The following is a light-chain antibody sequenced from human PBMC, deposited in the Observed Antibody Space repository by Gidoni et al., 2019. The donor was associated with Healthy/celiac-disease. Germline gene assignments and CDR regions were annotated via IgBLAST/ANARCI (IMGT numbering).Light chain of an antibody. CDR3: QQYGSSPRT. J-gene: IGKJ2*01. Sequence: EIVLTQSPGTLSLSPGERATLSCRASQSVSSSYLAWYQQKPGQAPRLLIYGASSRATGIPDRLSGSGSGKDFTLTISRLEPEDFAVYYCQQYGSSPRTFGQGTKLEIK. CDR2: GAS. V-gene: IGKV3-20*01. CDR1: QSVSSSY.